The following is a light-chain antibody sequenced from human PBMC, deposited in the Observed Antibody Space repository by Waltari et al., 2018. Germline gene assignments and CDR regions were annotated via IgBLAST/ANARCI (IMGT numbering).Light chain of an antibody. V-gene: IGLV2-14*03. CDR3: ASYSSISSYVV. J-gene: IGLJ2*01. Sequence: QSALTQPASVSGSPGQSLTISCTGTSSDVGPYKYVSWYQHRPGTAPKVIIYDVNKRPSGVSNRFSGSKSGNTASLTISGLQAEDEANYSCASYSSISSYVVFGGGTKLTVL. CDR2: DVN. CDR1: SSDVGPYKY.